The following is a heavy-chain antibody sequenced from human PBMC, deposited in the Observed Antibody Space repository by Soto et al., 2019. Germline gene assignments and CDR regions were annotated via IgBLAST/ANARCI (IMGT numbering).Heavy chain of an antibody. J-gene: IGHJ3*02. CDR2: IIPSGGAT. V-gene: IGHV1-46*01. CDR1: GYTFTNYY. CDR3: ARDRRQGYKSGLDAFDI. Sequence: ASVKVSCKASGYTFTNYYIHWVRQAPGQGLEWMGIIIPSGGATTYAQKFQGRATMTRDTSTSTVYMEVNSLRAEDTAVYYCARDRRQGYKSGLDAFDIWGQGTMVTVSS. D-gene: IGHD5-18*01.